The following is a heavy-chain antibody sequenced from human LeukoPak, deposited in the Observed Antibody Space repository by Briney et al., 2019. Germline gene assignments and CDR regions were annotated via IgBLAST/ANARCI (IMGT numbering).Heavy chain of an antibody. J-gene: IGHJ5*02. CDR2: IYTSGST. D-gene: IGHD2-2*01. CDR1: GGSISSYY. Sequence: PSETLSLTCTVSGGSISSYYWSWIRQPAGKGLEWIGRIYTSGSTNYNPSLKSRVTISVDTSKNQFSLKLSSVTAADTAVYYCARDFSYCSSTSCSNWFDPWGQGTLVTVSS. CDR3: ARDFSYCSSTSCSNWFDP. V-gene: IGHV4-4*07.